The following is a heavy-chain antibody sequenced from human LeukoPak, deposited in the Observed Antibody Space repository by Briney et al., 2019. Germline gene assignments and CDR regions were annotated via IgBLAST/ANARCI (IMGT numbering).Heavy chain of an antibody. CDR2: IYYSGST. CDR1: GGTISSSSYY. D-gene: IGHD1-1*01. V-gene: IGHV4-61*01. CDR3: ARVIRPGFYYGMDV. Sequence: SETLSLTCTVSGGTISSSSYYWSWIRQPPGKGLEWIGYIYYSGSTNYNPSLKSRVTISVDTSKNQFSLKLSSVTAADTAVYYCARVIRPGFYYGMDVWGQGTTVTVSS. J-gene: IGHJ6*02.